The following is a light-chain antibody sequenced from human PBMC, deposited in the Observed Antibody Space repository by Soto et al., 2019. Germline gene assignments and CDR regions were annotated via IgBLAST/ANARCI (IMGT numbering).Light chain of an antibody. V-gene: IGKV1-12*01. CDR2: AAS. J-gene: IGKJ4*02. CDR3: QKAETFPLA. Sequence: DIQMTQSPSSVSAYVGDSVTITCRASQDISRWLAWYQQKPGKAPRLLIYAASTLESGVPSRFRGSGSGTLFTLTITTLLPEDFATYYCQKAETFPLAFGGGTKLEI. CDR1: QDISRW.